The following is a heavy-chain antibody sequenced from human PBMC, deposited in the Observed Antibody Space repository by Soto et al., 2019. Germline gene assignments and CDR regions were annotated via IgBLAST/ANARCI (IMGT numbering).Heavy chain of an antibody. J-gene: IGHJ4*02. Sequence: ESVGGLVQPGGSLRLSCAASGFNFSTYWMTWVRQAPGKGLEWVANIKQDGSEKYYVDSVKGRFIISRGNAKKSLYLRMNSLRAEDTGVYYCARDSAYDSSGYLRGGFDYWGQGTLVTVSS. V-gene: IGHV3-7*01. D-gene: IGHD3-22*01. CDR1: GFNFSTYW. CDR3: ARDSAYDSSGYLRGGFDY. CDR2: IKQDGSEK.